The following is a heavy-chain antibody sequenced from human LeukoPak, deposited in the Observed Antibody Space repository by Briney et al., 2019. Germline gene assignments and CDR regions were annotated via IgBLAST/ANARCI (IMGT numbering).Heavy chain of an antibody. J-gene: IGHJ5*02. D-gene: IGHD3-3*01. V-gene: IGHV4-30-4*01. CDR2: IYYSGST. Sequence: PSETLSLTCTVSGGSISSGDYYWSWVRQPPGKGLEWIVYIYYSGSTYYNPSLKSRVTISVDTSKNQFSLKLSSVTAADTAVYYCARTPSLYDFWSGTQEMINWFDRWGQGTLVTVSS. CDR3: ARTPSLYDFWSGTQEMINWFDR. CDR1: GGSISSGDYY.